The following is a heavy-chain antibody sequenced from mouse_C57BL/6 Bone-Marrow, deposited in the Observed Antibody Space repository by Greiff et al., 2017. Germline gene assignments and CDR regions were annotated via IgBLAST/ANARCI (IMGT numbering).Heavy chain of an antibody. CDR2: INPYNGGT. D-gene: IGHD6-1*01. J-gene: IGHJ4*01. V-gene: IGHV1-26*01. CDR3: ARWEPPYAMDY. Sequence: EVQLQQSGPELVKPGASVKLSCKASGYTFTDYYMNWVKQSHGKSLEWFGDINPYNGGTSYNQKFKGKATLTVDKSSSTAYMELRSLTSEDSAVYYCARWEPPYAMDYWGQGTSVTVSS. CDR1: GYTFTDYY.